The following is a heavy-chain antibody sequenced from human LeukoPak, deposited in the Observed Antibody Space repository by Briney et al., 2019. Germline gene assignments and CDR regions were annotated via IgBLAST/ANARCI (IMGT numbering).Heavy chain of an antibody. J-gene: IGHJ4*02. CDR1: GGSISSSTYI. V-gene: IGHV4-39*01. Sequence: PSETLSLTCTVSGGSISSSTYIWGWIRQPPGKGLEWIASVYYNGHTYFNPSLKSRVTISIDTSKNQFSLNVRSVTAADPAVFYCASTPYYGSRGSGSISLWGQGTLVTVSS. CDR2: VYYNGHT. D-gene: IGHD3-10*01. CDR3: ASTPYYGSRGSGSISL.